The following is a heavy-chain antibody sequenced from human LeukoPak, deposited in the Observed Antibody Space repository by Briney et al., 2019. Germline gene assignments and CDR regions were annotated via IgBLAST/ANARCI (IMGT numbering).Heavy chain of an antibody. CDR1: GGSISNYY. V-gene: IGHV4-59*05. J-gene: IGHJ3*02. D-gene: IGHD3-10*01. Sequence: SETLSLTCTVSGGSISNYYWNWIRQPPGKGLEWIGSIYYSGSTYYNPSLKSRVTISVDTSKNQFSLKLSSVTAADTAVYYCAKITMGSLDAFDIWGQGTMVTVSS. CDR2: IYYSGST. CDR3: AKITMGSLDAFDI.